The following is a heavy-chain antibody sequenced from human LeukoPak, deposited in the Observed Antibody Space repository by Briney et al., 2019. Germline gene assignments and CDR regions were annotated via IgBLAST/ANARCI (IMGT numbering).Heavy chain of an antibody. Sequence: GGSLRLSCAAPGFTLSDSRMNGVRQAPGKGLEWVSYISTSSDNIHYTDSVKGRFTISRDNAKNSLYLQMNGLRDDDTAVYYCARDYNWGFDYWGQGTLVTVSS. D-gene: IGHD1-20*01. V-gene: IGHV3-48*02. CDR1: GFTLSDSR. CDR3: ARDYNWGFDY. CDR2: ISTSSDNI. J-gene: IGHJ4*02.